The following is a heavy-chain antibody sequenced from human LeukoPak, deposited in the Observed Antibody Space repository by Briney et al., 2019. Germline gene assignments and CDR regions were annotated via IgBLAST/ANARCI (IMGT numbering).Heavy chain of an antibody. V-gene: IGHV1-58*01. Sequence: GTSVKVSCKASGFTFTSSAVQWVRQARGQRLEWIGWIVVGSGNTNYAQKFQERVTITRDMSTSTAYMELSSLRSEDTAVYYCAADLGGSYYGMDVWGQGTTVTASS. CDR2: IVVGSGNT. CDR1: GFTFTSSA. D-gene: IGHD6-25*01. J-gene: IGHJ6*02. CDR3: AADLGGSYYGMDV.